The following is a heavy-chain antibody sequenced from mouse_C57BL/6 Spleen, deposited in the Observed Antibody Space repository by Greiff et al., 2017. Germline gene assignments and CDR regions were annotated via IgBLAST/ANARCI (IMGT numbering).Heavy chain of an antibody. CDR2: ISDGGSYT. J-gene: IGHJ2*01. V-gene: IGHV5-4*03. CDR1: GFTFSSYA. CDR3: ARVSYDGYYFDY. Sequence: EVKLVESGGGLVKPGGSLKLSCAASGFTFSSYAMSWVRQTPEKRLEWVATISDGGSYTYYPDNVKGRFTISRDNAKNNLYLQMSQLKSEDTAMYYCARVSYDGYYFDYWGQGTTLTVSS. D-gene: IGHD2-3*01.